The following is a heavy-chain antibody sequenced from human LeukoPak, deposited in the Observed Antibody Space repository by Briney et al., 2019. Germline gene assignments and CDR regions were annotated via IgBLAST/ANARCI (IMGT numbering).Heavy chain of an antibody. J-gene: IGHJ4*02. V-gene: IGHV3-74*01. CDR1: GFTVSSNY. Sequence: GGSLRLSCAASGFTVSSNYMSWVRQAPGKGLVWVSRINSDGSSTSYADSVKGRFTISRDNAKNTLYLQMNSLRADDTAVYYCARGRDDDYWGQGTLVTVSS. CDR2: INSDGSST. D-gene: IGHD5-24*01. CDR3: ARGRDDDY.